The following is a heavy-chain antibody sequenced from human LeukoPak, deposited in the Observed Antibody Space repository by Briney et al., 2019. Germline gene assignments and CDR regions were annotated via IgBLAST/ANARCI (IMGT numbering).Heavy chain of an antibody. J-gene: IGHJ6*03. D-gene: IGHD3-3*01. CDR3: ARAVDYDFWSGYRQIYYYYYYMDV. V-gene: IGHV3-23*01. Sequence: PGGSLRLSCAASGFTFSSYAMSWVRQAPGKGLEWVSAISGSGGSTYYADSVKGRFTISRDNSKNTLYLQMNSLRAEDTAVYYCARAVDYDFWSGYRQIYYYYYYMDVWGKGTTVTVSS. CDR2: ISGSGGST. CDR1: GFTFSSYA.